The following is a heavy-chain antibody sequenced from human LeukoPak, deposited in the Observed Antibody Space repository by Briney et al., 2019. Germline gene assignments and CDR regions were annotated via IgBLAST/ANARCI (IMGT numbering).Heavy chain of an antibody. D-gene: IGHD3-22*01. V-gene: IGHV7-4-1*02. Sequence: ASVKVSCKASGYTFTSYAMNWVRHAPGQGPEWMGWININTGNPTYAQGFTGRFVFSLDTSVSTAFLQITSLKAEDTAVYYCARAPYDSSGYYVYWGQGTLVTVSS. CDR1: GYTFTSYA. CDR3: ARAPYDSSGYYVY. CDR2: ININTGNP. J-gene: IGHJ4*02.